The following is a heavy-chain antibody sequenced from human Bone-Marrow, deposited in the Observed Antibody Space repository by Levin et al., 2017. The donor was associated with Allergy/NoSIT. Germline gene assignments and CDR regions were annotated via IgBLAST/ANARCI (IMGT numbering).Heavy chain of an antibody. CDR3: ATRYSSSHHY. CDR1: GGSISSSNNYY. Sequence: SETLSLTCTVSGGSISSSNNYYWGWIRQPPGKGLEWIGNIYYSGATYYNPSLKSRVTISVDMSKNQFSLKLNSVTAADTAVYYCATRYSSSHHYWGQGTLVTVSS. V-gene: IGHV4-39*01. J-gene: IGHJ4*02. D-gene: IGHD6-13*01. CDR2: IYYSGAT.